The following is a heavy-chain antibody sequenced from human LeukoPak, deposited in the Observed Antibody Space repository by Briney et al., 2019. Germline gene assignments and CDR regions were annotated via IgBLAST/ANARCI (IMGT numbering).Heavy chain of an antibody. V-gene: IGHV4-31*03. Sequence: SETLSLTCTVSGGSISSGGYYWSWICQHPGKGLEWIGYIYYSGSTYYNPSLKSRVTISVDTSKNQFSLKLSSVTAADTAVYYCARDRGGSYVLGFFDYWGQGALVTVSS. J-gene: IGHJ4*02. CDR1: GGSISSGGYY. CDR3: ARDRGGSYVLGFFDY. CDR2: IYYSGST. D-gene: IGHD1-26*01.